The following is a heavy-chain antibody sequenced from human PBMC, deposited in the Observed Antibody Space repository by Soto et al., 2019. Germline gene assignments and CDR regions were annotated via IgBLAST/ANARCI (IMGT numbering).Heavy chain of an antibody. Sequence: QGQLVESGGGVVQPGRSLRLSCAASGSSFSNYGIHWVRQVPGKGLEWVAVISYDGTYNHYTDSVKGRFTISRDNSKNTGYLQMNSLRAEDTAVYYCAKDRGYYSSSWPSYWGQGTLVTVSS. CDR2: ISYDGTYN. D-gene: IGHD6-13*01. J-gene: IGHJ4*02. CDR3: AKDRGYYSSSWPSY. CDR1: GSSFSNYG. V-gene: IGHV3-30*18.